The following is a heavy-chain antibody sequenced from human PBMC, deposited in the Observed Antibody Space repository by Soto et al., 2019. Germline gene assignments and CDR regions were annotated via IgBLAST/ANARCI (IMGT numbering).Heavy chain of an antibody. CDR1: GGSIGSGGYY. Sequence: SETLSLTCTVSGGSIGSGGYYWSWIRQPPGKGLEWIGEINHSGSTNYNPSLKSRVTISVDTSKNQVSLKLSSVTAADTAVYYCASVLERRSDYWGQGTLVTVSS. CDR2: INHSGST. CDR3: ASVLERRSDY. D-gene: IGHD1-1*01. J-gene: IGHJ4*02. V-gene: IGHV4-39*07.